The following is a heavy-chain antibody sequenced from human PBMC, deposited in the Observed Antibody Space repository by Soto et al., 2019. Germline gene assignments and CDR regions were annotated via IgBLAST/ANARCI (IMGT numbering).Heavy chain of an antibody. CDR3: ARESGYGDSGPFDY. Sequence: QVQLQESGPGLVKPSQTLSLTCTVSGGSISSGDYYWSWIRQPPGKGLEWIGYIYYSGSTYYNPSLKSRVTXXVXTXXNQFSLKLSSVTTADTAVYYCARESGYGDSGPFDYWGQGTLVTVSS. CDR2: IYYSGST. J-gene: IGHJ4*02. D-gene: IGHD4-17*01. CDR1: GGSISSGDYY. V-gene: IGHV4-30-4*01.